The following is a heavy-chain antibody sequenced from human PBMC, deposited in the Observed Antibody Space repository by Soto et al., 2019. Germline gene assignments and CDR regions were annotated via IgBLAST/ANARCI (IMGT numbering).Heavy chain of an antibody. J-gene: IGHJ4*02. CDR2: ISPYNGKT. Sequence: QIQLVQSGAEVKKPGASVKVSCKASGYTFISYGLSWVRQAPGQGLEWMGWISPYNGKTNNAQRFQDRVTMTTDTSTSTAYLELRSLRSDDTAVYYCARAGYSTSWVGLLATVAHGVEIDFWGQGTLVTVSS. CDR3: ARAGYSTSWVGLLATVAHGVEIDF. V-gene: IGHV1-18*01. D-gene: IGHD6-13*01. CDR1: GYTFISYG.